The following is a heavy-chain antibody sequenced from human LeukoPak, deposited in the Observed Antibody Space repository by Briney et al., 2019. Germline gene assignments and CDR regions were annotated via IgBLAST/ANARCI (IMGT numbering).Heavy chain of an antibody. CDR3: ATDSSSWFFDY. CDR1: GFTFSSYA. J-gene: IGHJ4*02. V-gene: IGHV3-23*01. Sequence: GGSLRLSCAASGFTFSSYAMSWVRQAPGKGLEWVSAISGSGGSTYYAESVKGRFTISRDNSKNTLYLQMNSLRAEDTAVYYCATDSSSWFFDYWGQGTLVTVSS. CDR2: ISGSGGST. D-gene: IGHD6-13*01.